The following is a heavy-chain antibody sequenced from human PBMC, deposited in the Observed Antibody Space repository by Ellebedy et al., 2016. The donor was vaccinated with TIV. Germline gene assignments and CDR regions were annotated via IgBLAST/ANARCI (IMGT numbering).Heavy chain of an antibody. V-gene: IGHV1-8*01. CDR1: GYTFITYE. J-gene: IGHJ4*02. D-gene: IGHD6-6*01. CDR2: MNPDSGHT. Sequence: ASVKVSXXASGYTFITYEISWVRQATGQGLEWMGLMNPDSGHTAYAQRFQGRLTMTRDTSISTAYMEVSSLRSEDTAVYYCARVKGPNQLVANYWGQGTLVTVSS. CDR3: ARVKGPNQLVANY.